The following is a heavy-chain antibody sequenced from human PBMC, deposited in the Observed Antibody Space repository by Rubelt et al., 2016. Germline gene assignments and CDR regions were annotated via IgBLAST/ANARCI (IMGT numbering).Heavy chain of an antibody. V-gene: IGHV4-59*01. CDR1: GGSISTYY. CDR3: ARDRTPSGYDSGMDV. J-gene: IGHJ6*02. D-gene: IGHD5-12*01. CDR2: IYSSGTT. Sequence: QVQLQESGPGLVKPSETLSLSCTVSGGSISTYYWSWLRQPPGKGLEWIGYIYSSGTTNSNASLQSRVTISITRSKNQFSLYLRSVTAADTAVYYCARDRTPSGYDSGMDVWGQGTTVTVSS.